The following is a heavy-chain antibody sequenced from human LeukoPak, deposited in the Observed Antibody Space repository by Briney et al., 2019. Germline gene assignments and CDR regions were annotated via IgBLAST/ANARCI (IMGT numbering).Heavy chain of an antibody. CDR3: VRSGGSYSPVDY. CDR2: IYYSGTS. CDR1: GVSISSYY. Sequence: SETVSLTCSVSGVSISSYYWSWIRQPPGKGLEWIGYIYYSGTSKYNPSLKSRVTISVDTSKNQFSLKLTSVTAADTAVYYCVRSGGSYSPVDYWGTGALVTVSS. D-gene: IGHD1-26*01. V-gene: IGHV4-59*01. J-gene: IGHJ4*02.